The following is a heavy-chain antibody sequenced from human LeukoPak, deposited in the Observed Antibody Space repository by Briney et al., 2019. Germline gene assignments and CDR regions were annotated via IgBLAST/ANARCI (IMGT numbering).Heavy chain of an antibody. Sequence: GGSLRLSCAASGFTFSSYAMHWVRQAPGKGLEWVAVISYDGSNKYYADSVKGRFTISRDNSKNTLYLQMNSLRAEDTAIYYCAKERVLATTLLYYFDYWGQGTLVTVSS. V-gene: IGHV3-30*04. J-gene: IGHJ4*02. CDR2: ISYDGSNK. CDR1: GFTFSSYA. D-gene: IGHD1-26*01. CDR3: AKERVLATTLLYYFDY.